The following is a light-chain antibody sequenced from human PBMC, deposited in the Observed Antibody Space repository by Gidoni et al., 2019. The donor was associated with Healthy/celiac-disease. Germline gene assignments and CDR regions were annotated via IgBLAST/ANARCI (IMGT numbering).Light chain of an antibody. CDR3: QSYDSSNYV. V-gene: IGLV6-57*03. CDR2: EDN. CDR1: SGSIASNY. J-gene: IGLJ1*01. Sequence: NFMLTPPHSVSESPGKTVTISSTRSSGSIASNYVQWYQPRPGSAPTTVIYEDNQRPSGVPDRFSGSIDSSSNSASLTISGLKTEDEADYYCQSYDSSNYVFGTGTKVTVL.